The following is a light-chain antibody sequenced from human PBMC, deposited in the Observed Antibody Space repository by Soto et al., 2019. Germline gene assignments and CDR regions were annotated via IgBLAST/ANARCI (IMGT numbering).Light chain of an antibody. Sequence: DIQMTQSPSSLSASVGDRVTITCRASQSIRSYLNWYQQKPGKAPKLLIYAASSLQSGVPSRFSGSGSGTDFTLTISSLQPEDFATYYCQRYDNSPGWTFGHGTKVDIK. CDR1: QSIRSY. CDR2: AAS. J-gene: IGKJ1*01. V-gene: IGKV1-39*01. CDR3: QRYDNSPGWT.